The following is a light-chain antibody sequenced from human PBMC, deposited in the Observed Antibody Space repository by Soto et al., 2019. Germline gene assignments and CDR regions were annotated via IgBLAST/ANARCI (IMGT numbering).Light chain of an antibody. Sequence: QSALTQPASVSGSPGQSITISCTGTRSDVGGYNYVSWYQQHPGKAPKLMIYDVSNRPSGVSNRCSGSKSGNTTSLSISGLQAEDEADYYCSSYTSSSTKNVFGTGTKVTF. V-gene: IGLV2-14*01. CDR3: SSYTSSSTKNV. CDR2: DVS. J-gene: IGLJ1*01. CDR1: RSDVGGYNY.